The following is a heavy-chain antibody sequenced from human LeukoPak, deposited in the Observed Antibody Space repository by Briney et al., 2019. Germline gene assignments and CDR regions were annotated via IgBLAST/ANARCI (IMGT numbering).Heavy chain of an antibody. CDR1: GGSISSSNW. J-gene: IGHJ6*03. CDR3: ARVVVVAASYYYYYYMDV. V-gene: IGHV4-4*02. Sequence: SETLSLTCAVSGGSISSSNWWSWVRQPPGKGLEWIGEIYHSGSTNYNPSLKSRVTISVDKSKNQFSLKLSSVTAADTAVYYCARVVVVAASYYYYYYMDVWGKGTTVTISS. D-gene: IGHD2-15*01. CDR2: IYHSGST.